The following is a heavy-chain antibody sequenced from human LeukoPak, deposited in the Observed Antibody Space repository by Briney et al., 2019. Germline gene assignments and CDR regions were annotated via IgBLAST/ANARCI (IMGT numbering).Heavy chain of an antibody. CDR1: GCTFSSYG. V-gene: IGHV3-30*18. Sequence: GGSLRLSCAASGCTFSSYGMHWVRQAPGKGLEWVAVISYDGSNKYYADSVKGRFTISRDTSKNTLYLQMSSLRTEDTAVYYCAKCVATVTTLADYWGQGTLVTVSS. CDR2: ISYDGSNK. CDR3: AKCVATVTTLADY. D-gene: IGHD4-17*01. J-gene: IGHJ4*02.